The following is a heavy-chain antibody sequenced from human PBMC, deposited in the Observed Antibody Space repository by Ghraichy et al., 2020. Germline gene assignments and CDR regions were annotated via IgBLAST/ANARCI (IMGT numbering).Heavy chain of an antibody. J-gene: IGHJ4*02. CDR3: TTGSAEGF. CDR1: GFTFSAAW. CDR2: IKIKGHGETT. V-gene: IGHV3-15*01. Sequence: GESLNISCAASGFTFSAAWMNWVRQAPGKGLEWVARIKIKGHGETTDYGAPVKGRFAISRDDSRNTLHLQMNSLKTEDTAVYYCTTGSAEGFWGQGTLVTVSS.